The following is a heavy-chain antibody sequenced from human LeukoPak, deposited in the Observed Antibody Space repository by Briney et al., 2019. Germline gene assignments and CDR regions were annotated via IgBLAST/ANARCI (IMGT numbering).Heavy chain of an antibody. J-gene: IGHJ6*02. CDR1: GYTFTGYY. D-gene: IGHD2-2*01. Sequence: ASVKVSCKASGYTFTGYYMHWVRQAPGQGLEWMGWINPNSGGTNYAQKFQGRVTMTRDTSISTAYMELSRLRSDDTAVYYCARGYCSSTSCYDYYYYGMDVWGQGTTVTVSS. CDR2: INPNSGGT. V-gene: IGHV1-2*02. CDR3: ARGYCSSTSCYDYYYYGMDV.